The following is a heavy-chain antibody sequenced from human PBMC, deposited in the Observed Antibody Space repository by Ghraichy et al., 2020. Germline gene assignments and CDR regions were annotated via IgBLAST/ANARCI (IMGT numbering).Heavy chain of an antibody. D-gene: IGHD6-6*01. CDR2: ISGDGGST. Sequence: GGSLRLSCAASGFTFDDFAIHWVRQAPGKGLEWVSLISGDGGSTYYGDSVKGRFTISRDNSKYSLFLQMNSLRTEDTALYYCAKDREYSSSLDYWGQGTLVIVSS. CDR1: GFTFDDFA. CDR3: AKDREYSSSLDY. V-gene: IGHV3-43*02. J-gene: IGHJ4*02.